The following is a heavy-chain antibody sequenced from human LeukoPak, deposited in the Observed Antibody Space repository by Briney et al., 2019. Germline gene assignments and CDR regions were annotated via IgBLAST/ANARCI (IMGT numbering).Heavy chain of an antibody. CDR1: GFTFSSYA. CDR3: AKSRYYFDY. J-gene: IGHJ4*02. Sequence: PGGSLRLSCAGSGFTFSSYAISFVRQAPGKGLEWVSTLSGSGVTTYYADSVKGRFTISRDNSKNTLYLQMNSLRAEDTAVYYCAKSRYYFDYWGQGTLVTVSS. CDR2: LSGSGVTT. V-gene: IGHV3-23*01.